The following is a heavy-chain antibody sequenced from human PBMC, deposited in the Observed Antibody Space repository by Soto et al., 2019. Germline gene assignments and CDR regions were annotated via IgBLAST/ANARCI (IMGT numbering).Heavy chain of an antibody. CDR1: GFTFSSYS. CDR2: ISSSSSYI. V-gene: IGHV3-21*01. Sequence: EVQLVESGGGRVKPGGSLRLSCAAAGFTFSSYSLNWVRQAPGKGLEWFSSISSSSSYIYDADSLKGRFPISRDNAKNSLSLQMNSLRAEDTAVYYCARIQLAYDALDIWGQGPMVTVSS. J-gene: IGHJ3*02. D-gene: IGHD6-6*01. CDR3: ARIQLAYDALDI.